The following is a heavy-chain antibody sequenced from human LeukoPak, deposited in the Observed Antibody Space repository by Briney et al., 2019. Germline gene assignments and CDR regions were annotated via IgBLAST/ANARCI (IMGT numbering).Heavy chain of an antibody. D-gene: IGHD2-15*01. J-gene: IGHJ4*02. CDR1: GSIFTSYW. Sequence: GASLQISCQGSGSIFTSYWIGWVRQLPGKGLEWMGIIYPGDSDTRYSPSFQGQVTISADKSISTAYLQWSSLKASDTAMYYCARRGYCSGGSCYSFDYWGQGTLVTVSS. CDR3: ARRGYCSGGSCYSFDY. CDR2: IYPGDSDT. V-gene: IGHV5-51*01.